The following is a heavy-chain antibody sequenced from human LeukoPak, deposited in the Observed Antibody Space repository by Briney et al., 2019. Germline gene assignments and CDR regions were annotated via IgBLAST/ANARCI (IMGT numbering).Heavy chain of an antibody. V-gene: IGHV1-2*02. J-gene: IGHJ2*01. Sequence: ASVKVSCKVSGYIFTGYYMHWVRQAPGQGLEWMGWINPNSGGTNYAQKFQGRVTMTRDTSISTAYMELSRLTSDDTAVYYCARDVTGDQSWFFDLWGRGTLVTVSS. CDR1: GYIFTGYY. D-gene: IGHD7-27*01. CDR3: ARDVTGDQSWFFDL. CDR2: INPNSGGT.